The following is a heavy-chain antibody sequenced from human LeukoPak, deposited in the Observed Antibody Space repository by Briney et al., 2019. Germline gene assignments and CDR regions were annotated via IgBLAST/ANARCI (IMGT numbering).Heavy chain of an antibody. CDR3: ARGGIAAPGLDY. Sequence: ASVKVSCKASGGTFSSYVISWVRQATGQGLEWMGWMNPNSGNTGYVEKFQGRVTMTRDTSMSTVYMELSSLTSEDTGVYYCARGGIAAPGLDYWGQATLVTVSS. CDR2: MNPNSGNT. J-gene: IGHJ4*02. V-gene: IGHV1-8*02. D-gene: IGHD6-13*01. CDR1: GGTFSSYV.